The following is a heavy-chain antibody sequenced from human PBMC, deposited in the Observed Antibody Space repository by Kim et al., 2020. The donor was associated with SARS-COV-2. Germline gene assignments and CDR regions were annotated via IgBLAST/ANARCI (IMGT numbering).Heavy chain of an antibody. D-gene: IGHD6-13*01. Sequence: GGSLRLSCAASGFTFSSYAMSWVRQAPGKGLEWVSAISGSGGSTYYADSVKGRFTISRDNSKNTLYLQMNSLRAEDTAVYYCAKFKGSSWYYYYYGMDVWGQGTTVTVSS. CDR2: ISGSGGST. CDR3: AKFKGSSWYYYYYGMDV. CDR1: GFTFSSYA. J-gene: IGHJ6*02. V-gene: IGHV3-23*01.